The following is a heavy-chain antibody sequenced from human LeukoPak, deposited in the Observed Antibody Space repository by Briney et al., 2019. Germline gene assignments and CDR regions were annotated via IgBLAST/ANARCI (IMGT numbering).Heavy chain of an antibody. D-gene: IGHD5-18*01. CDR2: ISGSAHKI. J-gene: IGHJ4*02. CDR1: GFTFSDYA. V-gene: IGHV3-23*01. Sequence: PGGSLRLSCVVSGFTFSDYAMSWVRQAPEKGLDWVSVISGSAHKIRYADSAKGRFTISRDNSENTVYLQMSNLRAEDTALYYCAGRPTGYSSGYVYWGQGALVTVSS. CDR3: AGRPTGYSSGYVY.